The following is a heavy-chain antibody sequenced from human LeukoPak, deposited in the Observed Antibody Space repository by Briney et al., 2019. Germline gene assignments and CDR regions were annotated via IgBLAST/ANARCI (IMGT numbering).Heavy chain of an antibody. D-gene: IGHD1-26*01. CDR1: GFTFSNYW. CDR2: MKEDGSEK. J-gene: IGHJ4*02. CDR3: ARAPGSYYDY. Sequence: GGSLRLSCAASGFTFSNYWMSWVRQAPGKGLEWVASMKEDGSEKYYVDSVKGRFSISRDNTKNSLYLQMNSLRAEDAAVYYCARAPGSYYDYWGQGTLITVSS. V-gene: IGHV3-7*01.